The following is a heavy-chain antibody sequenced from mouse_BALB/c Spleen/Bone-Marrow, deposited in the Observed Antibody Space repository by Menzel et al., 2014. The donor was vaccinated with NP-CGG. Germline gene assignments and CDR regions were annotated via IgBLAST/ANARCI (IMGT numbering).Heavy chain of an antibody. J-gene: IGHJ2*01. CDR2: INYSGNT. CDR1: GDSITSGY. Sequence: VQLQQSGPSLVKPSQTLSLPCSVTGDSITSGYWNWIRTFPGNKLEYMGYINYSGNTYYNPSLISRISITRDTSKNXYYLQLNSVTTEDTATYDCTRNYYGHWGQGATLTVSS. CDR3: TRNYYGH. D-gene: IGHD1-2*01. V-gene: IGHV3-8*02.